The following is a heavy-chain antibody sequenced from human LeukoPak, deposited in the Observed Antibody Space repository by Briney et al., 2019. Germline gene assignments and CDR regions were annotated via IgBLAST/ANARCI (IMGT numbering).Heavy chain of an antibody. CDR2: ISSSGSTI. Sequence: GGSLRLSCAASGFTFSDYYMSWIRQAPGKGPEWVSYISSSGSTIYYADSVKGRFTISRDNAKNSLYLQMNSLRAEDTAVYYCARDTALLWFGESRGNWFDPWGQGTLVTVSS. J-gene: IGHJ5*02. CDR3: ARDTALLWFGESRGNWFDP. D-gene: IGHD3-10*01. V-gene: IGHV3-11*01. CDR1: GFTFSDYY.